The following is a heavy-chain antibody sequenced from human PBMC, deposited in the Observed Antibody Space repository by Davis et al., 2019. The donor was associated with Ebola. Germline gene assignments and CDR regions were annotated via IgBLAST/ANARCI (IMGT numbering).Heavy chain of an antibody. CDR2: IYYSGST. CDR3: ARHSIYSGSYNFDY. J-gene: IGHJ4*02. CDR1: GGSFSGYY. D-gene: IGHD1-26*01. V-gene: IGHV4-59*01. Sequence: PSETLSLTCAVYGGSFSGYYWSWIRQPPGKGLEWIGYIYYSGSTNYNPSLKSRVTISVDTSKNQFSLKLSSVTAADTAVYYCARHSIYSGSYNFDYWGQGTLVTVSS.